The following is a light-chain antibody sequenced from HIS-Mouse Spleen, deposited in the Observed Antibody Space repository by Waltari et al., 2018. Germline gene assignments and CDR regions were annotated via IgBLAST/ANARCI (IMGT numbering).Light chain of an antibody. CDR2: DAS. CDR3: QQYDNLPLT. Sequence: DIQMTQSPSSLSASVGDRVTLTCQASQDISNYLNWYQQKPGKAPKLLIYDASNLETGVPSRFSGSGSGTDFTFTISSLQPEDIATYYCQQYDNLPLTFGGGTKVEIK. V-gene: IGKV1-33*01. J-gene: IGKJ4*01. CDR1: QDISNY.